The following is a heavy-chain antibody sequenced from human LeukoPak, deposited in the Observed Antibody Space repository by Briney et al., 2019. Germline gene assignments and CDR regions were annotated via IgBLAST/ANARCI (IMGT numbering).Heavy chain of an antibody. CDR1: GFTFSSYG. CDR3: ARSEAVAWSFDL. CDR2: ISGNGGST. Sequence: GGSLRLSCAASGFTFSSYGMSWVRQAPGKGLEWVSGISGNGGSTLYADSVKGRFTISRDNSKNTLYLQMNSLRAEDTAVYYCARSEAVAWSFDLWGRGTLVTVSS. J-gene: IGHJ2*01. V-gene: IGHV3-23*01. D-gene: IGHD6-19*01.